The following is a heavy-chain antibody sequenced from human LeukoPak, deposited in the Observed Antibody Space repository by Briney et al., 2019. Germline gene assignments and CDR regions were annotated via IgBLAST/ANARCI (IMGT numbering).Heavy chain of an antibody. CDR1: TFSTYA. V-gene: IGHV3-23*01. D-gene: IGHD3-22*01. J-gene: IGHJ4*02. CDR2: ISGSGGST. CDR3: AKSPRHYYDSSGYQYYFDY. Sequence: GGSLRLSCAFTFSTYAMSWVRQAPGTGLEWVSAISGSGGSTYYADSVKGRFTISRDNSKNTLYLQMNSLRAEDTAVYYCAKSPRHYYDSSGYQYYFDYWGQGTLVTVSS.